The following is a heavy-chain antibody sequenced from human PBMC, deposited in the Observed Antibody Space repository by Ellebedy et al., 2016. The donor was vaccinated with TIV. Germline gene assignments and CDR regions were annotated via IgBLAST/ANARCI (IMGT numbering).Heavy chain of an antibody. J-gene: IGHJ6*03. CDR2: INPNSGGT. D-gene: IGHD2-2*02. CDR1: GYTFTGYY. V-gene: IGHV1-2*02. CDR3: ARVPVDIVVVPAAIREGYYMDV. Sequence: ASVKVSCXASGYTFTGYYMHWVRQAPGQGLEWMGWINPNSGGTNYAQKFQGRVTMTRNTSISTAYMELSSLRSEDTAVYYCARVPVDIVVVPAAIREGYYMDVWGKGTTVTVSS.